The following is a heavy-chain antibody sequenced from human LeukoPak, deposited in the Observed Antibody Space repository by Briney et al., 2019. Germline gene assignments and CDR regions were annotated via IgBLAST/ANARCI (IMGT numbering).Heavy chain of an antibody. J-gene: IGHJ5*02. V-gene: IGHV4-34*01. D-gene: IGHD6-19*01. CDR1: GGSFSGYY. Sequence: PSETLSLTCAVDGGSFSGYYWSWIRQPPGKGLEWIGEINHSGSTNYNPSLKSRVTISVDTSKNQFSLKLSSVTAADTAVYYCARGPIIAVAGGKLLYFPFDPWGQGTLVTVSS. CDR3: ARGPIIAVAGGKLLYFPFDP. CDR2: INHSGST.